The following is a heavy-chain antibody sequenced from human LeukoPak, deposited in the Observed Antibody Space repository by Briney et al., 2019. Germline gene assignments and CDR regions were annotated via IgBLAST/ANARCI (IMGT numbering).Heavy chain of an antibody. CDR1: GYTFTSYA. J-gene: IGHJ4*02. CDR3: ARGLPLRVAVAGTSPFDY. D-gene: IGHD6-19*01. CDR2: INTNTGNP. V-gene: IGHV7-4-1*02. Sequence: ASVKVSCKASGYTFTSYAMNWVRQAPGQGLEWMGWINTNTGNPTYAQGFTGRFVFSLDTSVSTAYLQISSLKAEDTAVYYCARGLPLRVAVAGTSPFDYWGQGTLVTVSS.